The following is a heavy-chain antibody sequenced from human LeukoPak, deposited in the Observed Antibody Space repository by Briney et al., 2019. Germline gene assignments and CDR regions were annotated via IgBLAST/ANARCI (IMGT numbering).Heavy chain of an antibody. CDR3: AKGGVGSGKTFDS. CDR2: ISGSGGST. Sequence: GGSLRLSCAASGFTFSSYAMSWVRQAPGKGLEWVSGISGSGGSTYYADSVKGRFTISRDNSKNTLYLQTNSLRAEDSAMYYCAKGGVGSGKTFDSWGQGTLVTVSS. J-gene: IGHJ4*02. D-gene: IGHD3-10*01. V-gene: IGHV3-23*01. CDR1: GFTFSSYA.